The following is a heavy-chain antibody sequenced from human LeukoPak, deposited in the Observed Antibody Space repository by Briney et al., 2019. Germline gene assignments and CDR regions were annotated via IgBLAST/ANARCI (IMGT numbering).Heavy chain of an antibody. Sequence: ASVKVSCKASGGTFSSYAISWVRQAPGQGLEWMGGIIPIFGTANYAQKFQGRVTITADESTSTAYMELSSLRSEDTAVYYCARDPPPFRRDGPPLQYWGQGTLVTVSS. V-gene: IGHV1-69*13. CDR1: GGTFSSYA. CDR2: IIPIFGTA. D-gene: IGHD5-24*01. J-gene: IGHJ4*02. CDR3: ARDPPPFRRDGPPLQY.